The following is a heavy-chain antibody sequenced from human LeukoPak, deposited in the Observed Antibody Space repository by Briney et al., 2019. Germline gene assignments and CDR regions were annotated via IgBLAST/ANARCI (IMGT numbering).Heavy chain of an antibody. V-gene: IGHV1-3*01. D-gene: IGHD2-21*01. CDR2: IKAGNGDT. CDR3: ARDDCGDTCYPGGY. J-gene: IGHJ4*02. CDR1: GYIFTKYV. Sequence: ASVKVSCKASGYIFTKYVVQWVRQAPGQRPDWMGWIKAGNGDTKYSQNFKDRLTITRDTSASTVYMELSSLTSEDTALYYCARDDCGDTCYPGGYWGQGTLVTVSS.